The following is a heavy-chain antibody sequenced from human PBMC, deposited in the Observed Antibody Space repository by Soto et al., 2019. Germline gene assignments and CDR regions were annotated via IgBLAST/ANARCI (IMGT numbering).Heavy chain of an antibody. D-gene: IGHD4-17*01. Sequence: QLQLQESGPGLVKPSETLSLTCTVSGGSISSSSYYWGWIRQPPGKGLEWIGSIYYSGSTYYNPSLKSRVTISVDTSKNQFSLKLSSVTAADTAVYYCARQSDHGDNSQFDYWGQGTLVTVSS. CDR1: GGSISSSSYY. CDR2: IYYSGST. V-gene: IGHV4-39*01. CDR3: ARQSDHGDNSQFDY. J-gene: IGHJ4*02.